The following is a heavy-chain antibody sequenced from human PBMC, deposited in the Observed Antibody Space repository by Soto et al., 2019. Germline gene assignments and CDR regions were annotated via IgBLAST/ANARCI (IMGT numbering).Heavy chain of an antibody. J-gene: IGHJ4*02. CDR1: GFTFSSYA. Sequence: PGGSLRLSCAASGFTFSSYAMSWVRQAPGKGLEWVSAISGSGGSTYYADSVKGRFTISRDNSKNTLYLQMNSLRAEDTAVYYCANVTYYFGSGRPFASWGQGTLVTFSS. D-gene: IGHD3-10*01. V-gene: IGHV3-23*01. CDR3: ANVTYYFGSGRPFAS. CDR2: ISGSGGST.